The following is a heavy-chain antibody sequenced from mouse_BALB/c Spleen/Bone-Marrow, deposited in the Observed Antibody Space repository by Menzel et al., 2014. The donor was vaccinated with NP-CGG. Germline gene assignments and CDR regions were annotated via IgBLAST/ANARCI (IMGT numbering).Heavy chain of an antibody. CDR3: ARRTLAMDY. CDR2: IDPSTSET. Sequence: VQLQQSGPDLVRPGSSVKMSCKASDYTFTTYWMHWVKQRPGQGLEWTGMIDPSTSETRLNQKFKDKATLIVDKSSNPAYMQLSSLTSEDSAVYYCARRTLAMDYWGQGTSVTVSS. V-gene: IGHV1-52*01. J-gene: IGHJ4*01. CDR1: DYTFTTYW.